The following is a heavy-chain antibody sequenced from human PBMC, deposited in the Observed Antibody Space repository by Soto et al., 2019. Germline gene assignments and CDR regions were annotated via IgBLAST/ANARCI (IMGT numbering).Heavy chain of an antibody. CDR2: IIPIFGTA. J-gene: IGHJ6*02. CDR1: GGTFSSYA. CDR3: ATSYCISTSCHYGMDV. Sequence: SVKVSCKASGGTFSSYAISWVRQAPGQGLEWMGGIIPIFGTANYAQKFQGRVTITADESTSTAYMELSSLRPEDTAVYYCATSYCISTSCHYGMDVWGQGTTVTVSS. D-gene: IGHD2-2*01. V-gene: IGHV1-69*13.